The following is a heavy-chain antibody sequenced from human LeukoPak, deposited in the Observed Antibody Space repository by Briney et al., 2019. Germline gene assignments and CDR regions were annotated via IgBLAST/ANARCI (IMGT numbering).Heavy chain of an antibody. CDR3: ARVPVGATIDY. J-gene: IGHJ4*02. V-gene: IGHV3-30-3*01. CDR1: GFTFSSYA. D-gene: IGHD1-26*01. CDR2: IIYDGSNK. Sequence: GSLRLSCAASGFTFSSYAMHWVRQAPGKGLEWVAVIIYDGSNKYYADSVKGRFTISRDNSKNTLYLQMNSLRAEDTAVYYCARVPVGATIDYWGQGTLVTVSS.